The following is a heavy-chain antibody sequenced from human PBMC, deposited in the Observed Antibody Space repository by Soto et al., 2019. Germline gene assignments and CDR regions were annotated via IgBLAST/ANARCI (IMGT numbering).Heavy chain of an antibody. V-gene: IGHV3-30*18. J-gene: IGHJ5*02. D-gene: IGHD4-17*01. CDR3: AKDLLHNTLTTCGS. CDR2: ISYHGNDK. CDR1: GFTFSSYG. Sequence: GGSLRLSCAASGFTFSSYGMHWVRQAPGKGLEWVAVISYHGNDKYYADSVKGRFTISRDNFKSTLYLQMSSLRAEDTAIYFCAKDLLHNTLTTCGSWGQGTLVTVSS.